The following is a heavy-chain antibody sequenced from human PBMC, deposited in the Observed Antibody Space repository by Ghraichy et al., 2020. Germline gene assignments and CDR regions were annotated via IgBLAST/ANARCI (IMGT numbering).Heavy chain of an antibody. D-gene: IGHD3-10*01. CDR3: ARVLWFGELRLGWFDP. J-gene: IGHJ5*02. CDR2: IYYSGST. V-gene: IGHV4-31*03. CDR1: GGSISSGGYY. Sequence: SETLSLTCTVSGGSISSGGYYWSWIRQHPGKGLEWIGYIYYSGSTYYNPSLKSRVTISVDTSKNQFSLKLSSVTAADTAVYYCARVLWFGELRLGWFDPWGQGTLVTVSS.